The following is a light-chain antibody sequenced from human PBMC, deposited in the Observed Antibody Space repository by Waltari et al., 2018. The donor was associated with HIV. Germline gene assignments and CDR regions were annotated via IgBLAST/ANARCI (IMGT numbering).Light chain of an antibody. CDR1: RSNIGSNF. J-gene: IGLJ2*01. V-gene: IGLV1-47*01. Sequence: QSVLTQPPSASGTAGQRVPISCSGSRSNIGSNFVFWYQQFPGSAPKLLIYKNNQRFSGVPGRFSGSKSGTSASLAISGLRSEDEAAYYCAAWDDNLVGHVVFGGGTNLTV. CDR3: AAWDDNLVGHVV. CDR2: KNN.